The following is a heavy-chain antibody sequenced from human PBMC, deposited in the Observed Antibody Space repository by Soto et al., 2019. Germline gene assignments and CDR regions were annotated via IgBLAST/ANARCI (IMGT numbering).Heavy chain of an antibody. CDR2: IYYSGNT. D-gene: IGHD5-18*01. J-gene: IGHJ4*02. CDR1: GGSISSGGYY. V-gene: IGHV4-31*03. CDR3: ARSGYSYGPNPLLY. Sequence: QVQLQESGPGLVKPSQTLSLTCTVSGGSISSGGYYWSWIRQHPGRGLEWIGYIYYSGNTYYNPSLKSRVTISVDTSKNQCYRKLSSVTAADTAVYYCARSGYSYGPNPLLYWGQGTLVSVSS.